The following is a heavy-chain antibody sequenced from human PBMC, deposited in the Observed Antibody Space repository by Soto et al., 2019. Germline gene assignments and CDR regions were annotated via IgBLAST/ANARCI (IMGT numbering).Heavy chain of an antibody. CDR3: AKGGRQWLVTSDFNY. CDR1: GFTFSDYA. J-gene: IGHJ4*02. D-gene: IGHD6-19*01. CDR2: VSHDGRNT. V-gene: IGHV3-30*18. Sequence: VQLVESGGGVVQPGRSLRLSCAASGFTFSDYAMHWVRQAPGKGLEWVAVVSHDGRNTHYADSVKGRFTISRDSSKNTVSLEMTSLITEDTAVYYCAKGGRQWLVTSDFNYWGQGALVNVSS.